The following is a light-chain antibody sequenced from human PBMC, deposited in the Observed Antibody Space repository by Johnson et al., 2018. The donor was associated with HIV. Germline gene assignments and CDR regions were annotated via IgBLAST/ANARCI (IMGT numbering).Light chain of an antibody. CDR3: GTWDSSLSAYV. CDR1: SSNIGNNY. V-gene: IGLV1-51*01. J-gene: IGLJ1*01. CDR2: DNN. Sequence: QSVLTQPPSVSAAPGQKVTISCSGSSSNIGNNYVSWYQQLPGTAPKLLIYDNNKRPSGIPDRFSGSKSGTSATLGITGLQTRDEADYYCGTWDSSLSAYVFGTRTKVTVL.